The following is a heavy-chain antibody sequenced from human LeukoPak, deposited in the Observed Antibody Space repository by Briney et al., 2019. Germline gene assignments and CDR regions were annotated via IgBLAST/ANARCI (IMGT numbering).Heavy chain of an antibody. V-gene: IGHV3-7*03. Sequence: GGSLRLSCAASGFTFSAYWMHWVRQAPGKGLEWLADIRQDGDQTYYADSVKGRFTISRDNAKNSLYLQLNSLRAEDTAVYYCARAGPGIAVAGTFDYWGQGTLVTVSS. CDR2: IRQDGDQT. D-gene: IGHD6-19*01. CDR3: ARAGPGIAVAGTFDY. J-gene: IGHJ4*02. CDR1: GFTFSAYW.